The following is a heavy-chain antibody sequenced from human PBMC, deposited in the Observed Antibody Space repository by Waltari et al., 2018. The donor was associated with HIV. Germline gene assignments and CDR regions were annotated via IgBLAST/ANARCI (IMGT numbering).Heavy chain of an antibody. Sequence: QVQLVQSGAELKKSGASVKGSCRPSGYTFTAYYIHWVRQAPGQGLEWMGWININSGGTNFSQKFRGRVTLTRDTSISTAYMQLSSLGSDDTAIYYCTRAQSHVHGLDVWGQGTTVTVSS. CDR1: GYTFTAYY. J-gene: IGHJ6*02. V-gene: IGHV1-2*02. CDR2: ININSGGT. CDR3: TRAQSHVHGLDV.